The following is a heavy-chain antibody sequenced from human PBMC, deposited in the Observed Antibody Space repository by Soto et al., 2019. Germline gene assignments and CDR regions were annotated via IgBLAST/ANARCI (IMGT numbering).Heavy chain of an antibody. CDR3: ARDRVMRGNAYYYGMDV. V-gene: IGHV1-69*12. J-gene: IGHJ6*02. CDR1: GGTFSSFA. Sequence: QVLLVQSGAEVKKPGSSVRVSCKTSGGTFSSFAISWVRLAPGQGLEWMGVIVPMFAAPTYAQKFQGRVSLTADESTRTAYMELSSLRSDDTAVYYCARDRVMRGNAYYYGMDVWGQGTTVTVSS. D-gene: IGHD2-21*01. CDR2: IVPMFAAP.